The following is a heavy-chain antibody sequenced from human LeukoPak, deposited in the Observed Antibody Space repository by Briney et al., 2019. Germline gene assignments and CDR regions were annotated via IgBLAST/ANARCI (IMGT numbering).Heavy chain of an antibody. D-gene: IGHD2-21*02. CDR2: IYYSGTK. CDR1: GYSIGSGYF. J-gene: IGHJ4*02. Sequence: SETLSLTCTVSGYSIGSGYFWGWVRLPPGLAPQWIGSIYYSGTKHYNPSLESRLTMPVDTSRNQLSLRLSSVTAADTALYYCARGLLGYHTVFDSWGQGTLVTVSS. CDR3: ARGLLGYHTVFDS. V-gene: IGHV4-38-2*02.